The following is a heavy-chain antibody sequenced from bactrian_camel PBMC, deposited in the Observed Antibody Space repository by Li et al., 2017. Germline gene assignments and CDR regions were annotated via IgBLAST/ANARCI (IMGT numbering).Heavy chain of an antibody. D-gene: IGHD2*01. V-gene: IGHV3S9*01. Sequence: HVQLVESGGDLVRPGGSLRLSCAASGFTFSSYAMYWARQAPGKGLEWVSTITNSGITYYADSVKGRFTCSRDNAKNTLYLQLNSLKPEDTAMYYCAAERYSGPYPFCRRGPTDFGYWGQGTQVTVS. CDR1: GFTFSSYA. CDR3: AAERYSGPYPFCRRGPTDFGY. J-gene: IGHJ6*01. CDR2: ITNSGIT.